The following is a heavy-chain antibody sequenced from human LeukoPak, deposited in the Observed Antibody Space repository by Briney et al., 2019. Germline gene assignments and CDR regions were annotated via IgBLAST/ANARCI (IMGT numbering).Heavy chain of an antibody. CDR2: ISAYNGNT. J-gene: IGHJ4*02. V-gene: IGHV1-18*01. CDR3: ARDIPAPSGGFYNVPIFDY. CDR1: GYTFTSYA. D-gene: IGHD3-10*01. Sequence: ASVKVSCKASGYTFTSYAFNWVRQAPEQGLEWMGWISAYNGNTNYAQKLQGRVTMTTDASTSTAYMELRSLTSDDTAVYYCARDIPAPSGGFYNVPIFDYWGQGTLVTVSS.